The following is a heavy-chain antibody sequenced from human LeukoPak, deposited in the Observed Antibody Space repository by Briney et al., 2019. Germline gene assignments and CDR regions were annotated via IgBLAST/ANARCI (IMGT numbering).Heavy chain of an antibody. CDR1: GFTFSSNY. J-gene: IGHJ4*02. V-gene: IGHV3-53*05. CDR3: ARDRAWDYLDS. Sequence: GGSLRLSCAASGFTFSSNYMSWVRQAPGKGLEWVSVIYSGGSTYYADSVKGRFTISRDNSKNTLYLQMDSLRVEDTAIYYCARDRAWDYLDSWDQGPLVTVSS. CDR2: IYSGGST. D-gene: IGHD1-26*01.